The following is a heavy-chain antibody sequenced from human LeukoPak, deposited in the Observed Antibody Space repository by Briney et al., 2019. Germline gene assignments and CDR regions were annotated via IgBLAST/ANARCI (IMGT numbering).Heavy chain of an antibody. CDR3: AKQSYARSLGE. CDR1: GFPLSDFS. D-gene: IGHD2-8*01. Sequence: GGSLRLSCATSGFPLSDFSMTWVRQAPGKGLEWISTTNSGGTSTYYAESVKGRFTISRDNSKNALYLQMSSLRVEDTAIYYCAKQSYARSLGEGGPGTLVTVSS. J-gene: IGHJ4*02. V-gene: IGHV3-23*01. CDR2: TNSGGTST.